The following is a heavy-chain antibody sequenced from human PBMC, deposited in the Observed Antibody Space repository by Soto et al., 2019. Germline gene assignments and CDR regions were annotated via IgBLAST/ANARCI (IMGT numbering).Heavy chain of an antibody. CDR1: GGSFSGYH. D-gene: IGHD6-13*01. CDR3: ARGFAAAGHFDY. CDR2: INHSGST. Sequence: SETLSLTCAVYGGSFSGYHWSWIRQPPGKGLEWIGEINHSGSTNYNPSLKSRVTISVDTSKNQFSLKLSSVTAADTAVYYCARGFAAAGHFDYWGQGTLVTVSS. J-gene: IGHJ4*02. V-gene: IGHV4-34*01.